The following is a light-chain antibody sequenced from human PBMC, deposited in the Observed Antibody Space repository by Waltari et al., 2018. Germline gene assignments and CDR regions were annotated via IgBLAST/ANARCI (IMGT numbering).Light chain of an antibody. CDR2: GAF. Sequence: EIKMTTSPSAMFASVGDTEPITCAARQAISNNLAWVQQKPGKGPKSLIYGAFILQSGVPSRFSGSGSETDFTLTISRLQPEYFATYYYQQYNTYPYTFGQGTKLEIK. V-gene: IGKV1-16*01. J-gene: IGKJ2*01. CDR3: QQYNTYPYT. CDR1: QAISNN.